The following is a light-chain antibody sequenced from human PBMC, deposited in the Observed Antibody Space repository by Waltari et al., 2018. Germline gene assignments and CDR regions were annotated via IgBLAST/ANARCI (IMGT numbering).Light chain of an antibody. V-gene: IGLV2-14*01. CDR1: SSDVGGYKY. Sequence: QSALTQPASVSGSPGQSITISCTGTSSDVGGYKYVSWYQQHPGKAPQLMIYEVSNRPSGVSNRVSGSKSGNTASLTISGLQAEDEADYYCSSYTSSSTLVFGTGTKVTVL. CDR2: EVS. J-gene: IGLJ1*01. CDR3: SSYTSSSTLV.